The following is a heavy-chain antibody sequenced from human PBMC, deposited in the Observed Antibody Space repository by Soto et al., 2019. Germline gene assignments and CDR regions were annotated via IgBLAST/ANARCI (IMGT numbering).Heavy chain of an antibody. CDR1: GGSISSGDYY. Sequence: SEPLSLTCTVSGGSISSGDYYWSWIRQPPGKGLEWIGYIYYSGSTYYNPSLKSRVTISVDTSKNQFSLKLSSVTAADTAVYYCAREMATIDYWGQGTLVTAPQ. J-gene: IGHJ4*02. D-gene: IGHD5-12*01. CDR2: IYYSGST. V-gene: IGHV4-30-4*01. CDR3: AREMATIDY.